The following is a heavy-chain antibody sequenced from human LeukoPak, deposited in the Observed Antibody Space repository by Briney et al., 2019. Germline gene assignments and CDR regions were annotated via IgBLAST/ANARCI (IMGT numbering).Heavy chain of an antibody. Sequence: VASVKVSCKASGYTFTGFYMHWVRQAPGQGLEWMGWINPNSGGTNYAQKFQGRVTMTRETSISTVYMELSRLTSDDTAIYYCANTYSSSWAIDYWGQGTLVTVSS. CDR1: GYTFTGFY. CDR2: INPNSGGT. J-gene: IGHJ4*02. CDR3: ANTYSSSWAIDY. V-gene: IGHV1-2*02. D-gene: IGHD6-13*01.